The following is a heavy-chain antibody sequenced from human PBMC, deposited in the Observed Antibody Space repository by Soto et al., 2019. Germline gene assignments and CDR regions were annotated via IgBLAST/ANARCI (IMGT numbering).Heavy chain of an antibody. J-gene: IGHJ4*02. CDR1: GGSISSGVYY. Sequence: PSETLSLTCTVSGGSISSGVYYWSGIRQHPGKVLDWIGYIYYSGSTYYNPSLKSRVTISVDTSKNQFSLKLSSVTAADTAVYYCARDHGRGVATIDYWGQGTLVTVSS. V-gene: IGHV4-31*03. CDR2: IYYSGST. D-gene: IGHD5-12*01. CDR3: ARDHGRGVATIDY.